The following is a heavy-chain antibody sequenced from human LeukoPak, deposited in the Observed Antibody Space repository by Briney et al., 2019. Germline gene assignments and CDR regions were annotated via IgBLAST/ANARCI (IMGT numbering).Heavy chain of an antibody. CDR2: IYYSGTT. J-gene: IGHJ6*03. V-gene: IGHV4-59*12. CDR1: GGSISSYY. D-gene: IGHD3-3*01. CDR3: ARGSPSYDFWSGYYYYYYYMDV. Sequence: SETLSLTCTVSGGSISSYYWNWIRQPPGKGLEWIGYIYYSGTTNYNPSLKSRVTISVDTSKNQFSLKLSSVTAADTAVYYCARGSPSYDFWSGYYYYYYYMDVWGKGTTVTVSS.